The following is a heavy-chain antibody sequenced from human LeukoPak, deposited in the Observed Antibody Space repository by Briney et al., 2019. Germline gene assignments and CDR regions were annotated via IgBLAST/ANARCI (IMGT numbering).Heavy chain of an antibody. D-gene: IGHD3-3*01. CDR2: IKQDGDEK. Sequence: GGSLRLSCAASGFTFSSYWMNWVRQAPGKGLEWVANIKQDGDEKYYVDSVKGRFTISRDNAKNSLYLQMDSLRVEDTAVYYCARPITVSGATDGFDIWGQGTMVTVSS. V-gene: IGHV3-7*01. CDR1: GFTFSSYW. CDR3: ARPITVSGATDGFDI. J-gene: IGHJ3*02.